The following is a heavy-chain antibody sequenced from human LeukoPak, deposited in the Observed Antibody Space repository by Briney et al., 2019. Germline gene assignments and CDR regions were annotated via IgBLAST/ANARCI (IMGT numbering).Heavy chain of an antibody. CDR3: ARGLLRYFDWLYPNRGGFDY. CDR2: INHSGST. J-gene: IGHJ4*02. D-gene: IGHD3-9*01. Sequence: PSETLSLTCAVYGGSFSGYYWSWIRQPPGKGLEWIGEINHSGSTNYNPSLKSRVTISVDTSKNQFSLKLSSVTAADTAVYYCARGLLRYFDWLYPNRGGFDYWGQGTLVTVSS. CDR1: GGSFSGYY. V-gene: IGHV4-34*01.